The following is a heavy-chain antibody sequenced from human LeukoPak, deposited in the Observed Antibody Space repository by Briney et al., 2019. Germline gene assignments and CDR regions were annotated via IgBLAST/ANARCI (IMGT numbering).Heavy chain of an antibody. J-gene: IGHJ4*02. D-gene: IGHD6-19*01. Sequence: SETLSLTCAVYGGSFSGYYWSWIRQPPGKGLEWIGEINHSGSTNYNPSLKSRVTISVDTSKNQFSLKLSSVTAADTAVCYCARAGNMGSGWYRDYWGQGTLVTVSS. V-gene: IGHV4-34*01. CDR3: ARAGNMGSGWYRDY. CDR2: INHSGST. CDR1: GGSFSGYY.